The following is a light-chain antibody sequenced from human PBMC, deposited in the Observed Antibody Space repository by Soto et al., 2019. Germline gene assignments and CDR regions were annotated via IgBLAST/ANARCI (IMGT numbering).Light chain of an antibody. J-gene: IGLJ3*02. Sequence: QSVLTQPPSMSAAPGQMAAISCSGTSSNIGDNSVSWYQHFPGTAPKVLIYDNNRRPSGIPDRFSGSKSGTSATLTIIGLQTGDEADYYCATWDSALSAGVFGGGTKLTVL. V-gene: IGLV1-51*01. CDR3: ATWDSALSAGV. CDR2: DNN. CDR1: SSNIGDNS.